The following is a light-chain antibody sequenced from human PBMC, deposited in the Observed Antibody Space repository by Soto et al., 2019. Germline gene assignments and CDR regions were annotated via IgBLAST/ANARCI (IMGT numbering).Light chain of an antibody. CDR3: QQYLAIPRT. Sequence: DIQMTQSPSTLSASAGDTVTITCRASESIDNWLAWYQQKPGKAPKLLLFAASTLVGGVPSRFSGRGSGTEFTLTISSLQAEDVAVYYCQQYLAIPRTFGQGTKVDI. CDR2: AAS. V-gene: IGKV1-5*01. J-gene: IGKJ1*01. CDR1: ESIDNW.